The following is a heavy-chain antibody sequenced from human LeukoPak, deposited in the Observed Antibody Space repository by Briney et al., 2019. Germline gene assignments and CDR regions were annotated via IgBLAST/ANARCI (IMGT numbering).Heavy chain of an antibody. CDR3: ARDRREWLRYWDCGGDCPYRDQYFQH. CDR2: IIPILGIA. J-gene: IGHJ1*01. D-gene: IGHD2-21*02. V-gene: IGHV1-69*04. Sequence: ASVKVSCKASGGTFSSYAISWVRQAPGQGLEWMGRIIPILGIANYAQKFQGRVTITADKSTSTAYMELSSLRSEDTAVYYCARDRREWLRYWDCGGDCPYRDQYFQHWGQGTLVTVSS. CDR1: GGTFSSYA.